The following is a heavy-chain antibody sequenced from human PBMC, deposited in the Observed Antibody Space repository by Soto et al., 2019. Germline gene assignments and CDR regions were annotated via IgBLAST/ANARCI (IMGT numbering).Heavy chain of an antibody. CDR3: ARHRIEYCTNGVCP. Sequence: QVQLQESGPGLVKPSETLSLTCTVSGGSVSSGSYYWSWIRQPPGKGLEWIGYIYYSGSTNYNPSLKSRATISVDTSKNQCSLKLISVTAADTAVYYCARHRIEYCTNGVCPWGQGTLDTDSS. V-gene: IGHV4-61*01. CDR1: GGSVSSGSYY. D-gene: IGHD2-8*01. J-gene: IGHJ5*02. CDR2: IYYSGST.